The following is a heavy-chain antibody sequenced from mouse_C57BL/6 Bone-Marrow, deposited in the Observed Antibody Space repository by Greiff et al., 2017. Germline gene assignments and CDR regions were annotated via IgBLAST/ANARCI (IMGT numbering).Heavy chain of an antibody. V-gene: IGHV1-42*01. CDR2: INPSTGGT. D-gene: IGHD1-1*01. Sequence: VQLQQSGPELVKPGASVKISCKASGYSFTGYYMNWVKQSPEKSLEWIGEINPSTGGTTYNQKFKAKATLSVDKSSSTAYMQLKSLTSEDSAIYYCARHYYGSRRGDWLAYWGQGTLVTVSA. CDR3: ARHYYGSRRGDWLAY. J-gene: IGHJ3*01. CDR1: GYSFTGYY.